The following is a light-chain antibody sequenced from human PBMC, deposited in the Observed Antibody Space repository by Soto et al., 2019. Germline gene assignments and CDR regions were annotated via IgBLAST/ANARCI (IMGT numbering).Light chain of an antibody. Sequence: EIVMTQSPATLSVSPGERATLSCRASQGVGTYLAWYQQKPGQAPRLLIYGASTRAAGISPRFSGGGSGTEFTLTISSLQSEDFAVYYCQQYNDWPRTFGQGTKVGIK. CDR2: GAS. CDR3: QQYNDWPRT. J-gene: IGKJ1*01. V-gene: IGKV3-15*01. CDR1: QGVGTY.